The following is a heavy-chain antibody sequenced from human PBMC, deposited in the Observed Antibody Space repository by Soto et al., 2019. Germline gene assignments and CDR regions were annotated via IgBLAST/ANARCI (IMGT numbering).Heavy chain of an antibody. J-gene: IGHJ4*02. V-gene: IGHV3-23*01. Sequence: GGSLRLSCAASGFTFSSYAMSWVRQAPGKGLEWVSAISGSGGSTYYADSVKGRFTISRDNSKNTLYLQMNSLRAEDTAVYYCAKEDPVLRFLEWLLQPFDYWGQGTLVTVSS. CDR3: AKEDPVLRFLEWLLQPFDY. CDR2: ISGSGGST. CDR1: GFTFSSYA. D-gene: IGHD3-3*01.